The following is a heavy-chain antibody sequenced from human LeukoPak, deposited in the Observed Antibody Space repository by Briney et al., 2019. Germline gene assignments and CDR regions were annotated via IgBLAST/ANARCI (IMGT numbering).Heavy chain of an antibody. D-gene: IGHD3-10*01. CDR2: INHSGST. J-gene: IGHJ4*02. CDR1: GGSFSGYY. Sequence: SETLSLTCAVYGGSFSGYYWSWIRQPPGKGLEWIGEINHSGSTNYNPSLKSRVTISVDTSKNQFSLKLSSVTAADTAVYYCARRAYGSGSRRFDYWGQGTLVTVSS. V-gene: IGHV4-34*01. CDR3: ARRAYGSGSRRFDY.